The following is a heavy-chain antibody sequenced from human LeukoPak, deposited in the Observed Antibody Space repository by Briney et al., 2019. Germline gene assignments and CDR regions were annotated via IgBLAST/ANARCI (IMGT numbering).Heavy chain of an antibody. CDR3: ARGGLPGIAAAGNNWFDP. V-gene: IGHV1-69*13. D-gene: IGHD6-13*01. Sequence: SVKVSCKASGGTFSSYAISWVRQAPRQGLEWMGGIIPIFGTANYAQKFQGRVTITADESTSTAYMELSSLRSEDTAVYYCARGGLPGIAAAGNNWFDPWGQGTLVTVSS. CDR2: IIPIFGTA. J-gene: IGHJ5*02. CDR1: GGTFSSYA.